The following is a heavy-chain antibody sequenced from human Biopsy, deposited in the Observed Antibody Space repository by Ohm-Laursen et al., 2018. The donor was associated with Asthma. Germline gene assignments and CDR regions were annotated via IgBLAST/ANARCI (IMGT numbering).Heavy chain of an antibody. CDR1: GYTFIGCH. D-gene: IGHD6-13*01. J-gene: IGHJ5*02. CDR3: ARGQKSAGDRWFDP. CDR2: INPNSGGT. V-gene: IGHV1-2*06. Sequence: SVKVSCKASGYTFIGCHTHWMRQAPGQGLEWMGRINPNSGGTNYAQKFQGRVTMTRDTSISTAYMEVSRLRSDDMAVYYCARGQKSAGDRWFDPWGQGTLVTVSS.